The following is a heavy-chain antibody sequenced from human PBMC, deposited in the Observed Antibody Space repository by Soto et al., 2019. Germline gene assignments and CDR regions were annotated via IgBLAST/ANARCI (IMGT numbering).Heavy chain of an antibody. J-gene: IGHJ6*02. V-gene: IGHV1-69*01. CDR3: ARSQGSSTSLEIYYYYYYGMDV. CDR1: GGTFSSYA. Sequence: QVQLVQSGAEVKKPGSSVKVSCKASGGTFSSYAISWVRQAPGQGLEWMGGVMPISDTTNYAQKFQGRGTITADESTSTAYMELSSQRSEDTAVYYCARSQGSSTSLEIYYYYYYGMDVWGQGTTVTVSS. CDR2: VMPISDTT. D-gene: IGHD2-2*01.